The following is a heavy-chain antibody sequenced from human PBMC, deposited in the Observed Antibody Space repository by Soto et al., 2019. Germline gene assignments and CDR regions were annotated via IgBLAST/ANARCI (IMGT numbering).Heavy chain of an antibody. Sequence: GASVKVSCKVSGYTLTELSMHWVRQAPGKGLEWMGGFDPEDGETIYAQKFQGRVTMTEDTSTDTAYMELSSLRSEDTAVYYCATVTPGQQLGPKGYYYYYGMDVWGQGTTVTVSS. CDR2: FDPEDGET. CDR3: ATVTPGQQLGPKGYYYYYGMDV. CDR1: GYTLTELS. D-gene: IGHD6-13*01. J-gene: IGHJ6*02. V-gene: IGHV1-24*01.